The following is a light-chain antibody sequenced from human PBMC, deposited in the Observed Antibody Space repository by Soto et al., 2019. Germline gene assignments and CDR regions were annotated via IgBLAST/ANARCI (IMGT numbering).Light chain of an antibody. V-gene: IGKV3-20*01. CDR2: GAS. CDR3: QQYDSSLPFT. Sequence: EIVLTQSPGTLSLSPGERATLSCRASQSVSSYLAWYQQKPGQAPRLLIYGASSRATGIPDRFSGSGSGTDFTLTISRLEPEDFAVYYCQQYDSSLPFTFGGGTKVDIK. J-gene: IGKJ4*01. CDR1: QSVSSY.